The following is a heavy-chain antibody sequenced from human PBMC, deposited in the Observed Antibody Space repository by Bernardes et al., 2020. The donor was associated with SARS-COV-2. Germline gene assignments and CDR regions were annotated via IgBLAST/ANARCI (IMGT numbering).Heavy chain of an antibody. J-gene: IGHJ4*02. CDR3: ARYVADLDY. D-gene: IGHD3-16*01. V-gene: IGHV3-7*01. Sequence: GGSLIPSRTSSGFTLSDYWMSWVPPAPGKGLEWVANINKIGSAQYYVDSVKGRFTISRDNTKNSVYLQMDSLRAEDTAVYYCARYVADLDYWGRGTLVAVSS. CDR1: GFTLSDYW. CDR2: INKIGSAQ.